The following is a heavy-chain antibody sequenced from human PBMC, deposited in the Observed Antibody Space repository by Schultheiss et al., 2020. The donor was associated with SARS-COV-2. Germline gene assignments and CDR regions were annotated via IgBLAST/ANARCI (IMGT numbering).Heavy chain of an antibody. V-gene: IGHV3-48*03. CDR1: GFPFNSYE. J-gene: IGHJ6*02. CDR2: ISSSATTM. D-gene: IGHD3-3*01. CDR3: AKDMSGPYYYYGMDV. Sequence: GGSLRLSCAASGFPFNSYELNWVRQAPGKGLEWVSYISSSATTMYHADSVKGRFTISRDNAKNSLYLQMSSLRAEDTAVYYCAKDMSGPYYYYGMDVWGQGTTVTVSS.